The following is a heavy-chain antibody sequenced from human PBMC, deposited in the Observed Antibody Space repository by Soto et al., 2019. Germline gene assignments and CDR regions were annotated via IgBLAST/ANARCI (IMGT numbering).Heavy chain of an antibody. J-gene: IGHJ6*02. CDR1: GYTFTSYY. CDR3: ARDMVRGVLGYYYGMDV. D-gene: IGHD3-10*01. CDR2: INPSGGST. Sequence: ASVKVSCKASGYTFTSYYMHWVRQAPGQGFEWMGIINPSGGSTSYAQKFQGRVTMTRDTSTSTVYMELSSLGSEDTAVYYCARDMVRGVLGYYYGMDVWGQGTTVTVSS. V-gene: IGHV1-46*01.